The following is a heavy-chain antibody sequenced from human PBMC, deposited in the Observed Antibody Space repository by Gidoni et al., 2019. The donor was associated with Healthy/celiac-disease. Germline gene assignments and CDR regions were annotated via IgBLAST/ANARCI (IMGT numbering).Heavy chain of an antibody. D-gene: IGHD6-13*01. CDR3: AKESAIAAAAATYYFDY. J-gene: IGHJ4*02. CDR1: GCTFSSCA. Sequence: EVQLLESGGGLVQPGGSLRLSCAASGCTFSSCAMSWVRQAPGKGLGLVSAISGRGGSTYYADSVKGRFTISRDNSKNTLYLQMNSLRAEDTAVYYCAKESAIAAAAATYYFDYWGQGTLVTVSS. CDR2: ISGRGGST. V-gene: IGHV3-23*01.